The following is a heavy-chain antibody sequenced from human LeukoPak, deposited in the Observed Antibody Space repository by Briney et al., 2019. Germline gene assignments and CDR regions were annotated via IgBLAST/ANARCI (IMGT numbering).Heavy chain of an antibody. CDR3: ARETRTASYKRKNWFDP. Sequence: GASVKVSCKTSGYTFTGFYIHWVRQAPGQGLEWMGWINPSTGVTSYAQKFQGRVTMTRDTSIATAYMDLNRLRSDDTALYFCARETRTASYKRKNWFDPWGQGALVTVSS. D-gene: IGHD5-18*01. V-gene: IGHV1-2*02. J-gene: IGHJ5*02. CDR1: GYTFTGFY. CDR2: INPSTGVT.